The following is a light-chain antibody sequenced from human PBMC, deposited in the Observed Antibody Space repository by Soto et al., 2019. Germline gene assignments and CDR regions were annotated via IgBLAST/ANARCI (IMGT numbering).Light chain of an antibody. V-gene: IGLV2-14*01. J-gene: IGLJ3*02. CDR1: SSDVGGYNY. Sequence: QSALTQPASVSGSPGQSITISCTGTSSDVGGYNYVSWYQQHPGKAPKLMIYEVSNRPSGFSNRFSGSESGYTASLTISGLQAEDEADYYCSSYTSSSTRVFGGGTKVTVL. CDR2: EVS. CDR3: SSYTSSSTRV.